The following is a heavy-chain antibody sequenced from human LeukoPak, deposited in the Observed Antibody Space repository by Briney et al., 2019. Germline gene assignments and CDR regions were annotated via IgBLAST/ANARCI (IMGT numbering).Heavy chain of an antibody. CDR1: GGSFTGYY. CDR3: ARGPRQPVDRWFDP. J-gene: IGHJ5*02. V-gene: IGHV4-34*01. Sequence: SGTLSLTCAVYGGSFTGYYWTWIRQPPGKGLEWIGEINHSGSTNYNPSLKSRVTISVDTSKNQFSLKLRSVTAADTAVYYCARGPRQPVDRWFDPWGQGTLVTVSS. D-gene: IGHD6-13*01. CDR2: INHSGST.